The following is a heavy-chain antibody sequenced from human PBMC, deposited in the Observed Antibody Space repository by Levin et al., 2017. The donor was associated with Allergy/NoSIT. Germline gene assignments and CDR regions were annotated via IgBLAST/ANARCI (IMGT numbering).Heavy chain of an antibody. V-gene: IGHV3-30-3*01. Sequence: GGSLRLSCAASGFTFSNYAMNWVRQAPGKGLEWVGVISDDGSSEFYIDSVKGRFTISRDNSKNRLYLQMDSLRAEDTALYYCVREIAEEGTWGQGTLVIVSS. CDR1: GFTFSNYA. D-gene: IGHD1-1*01. J-gene: IGHJ4*02. CDR3: VREIAEEGT. CDR2: ISDDGSSE.